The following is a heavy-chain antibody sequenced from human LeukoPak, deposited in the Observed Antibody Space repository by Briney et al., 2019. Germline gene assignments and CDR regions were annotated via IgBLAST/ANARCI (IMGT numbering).Heavy chain of an antibody. CDR1: GFTVSSNY. CDR2: IYSGGST. CDR3: ARTVGQEAFDI. Sequence: QTGGSLRLSCAASGFTVSSNYMSWVRQAPGKGLEWVSVIYSGGSTYYADSVKGRFTISRDNSKNTLYLQMNSLRAEDTAVYYCARTVGQEAFDIWGQGTMVTVSS. V-gene: IGHV3-53*01. J-gene: IGHJ3*02.